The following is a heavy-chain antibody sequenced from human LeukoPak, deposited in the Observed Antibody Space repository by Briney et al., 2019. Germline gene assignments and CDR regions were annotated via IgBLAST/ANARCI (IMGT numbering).Heavy chain of an antibody. J-gene: IGHJ3*02. CDR1: GYTFTGYY. V-gene: IGHV1-2*02. D-gene: IGHD2-2*01. Sequence: PRASVKVSCKASGYTFTGYYMHWVRQAPGQGLEWMGWINPNSGGTNYAQKFQGRVTMTRDTSISTAYMELSRLRSDDTAVYYCARDRELYCSSTSCYAFAFDIWGQGTMVTVSS. CDR2: INPNSGGT. CDR3: ARDRELYCSSTSCYAFAFDI.